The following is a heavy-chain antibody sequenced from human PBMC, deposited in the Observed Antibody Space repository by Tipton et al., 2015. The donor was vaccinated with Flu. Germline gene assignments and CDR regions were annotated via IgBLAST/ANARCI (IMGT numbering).Heavy chain of an antibody. V-gene: IGHV3-66*01. CDR1: GFTVSSNY. Sequence: SLRLSCAASGFTVSSNYMSWVRQAPGKGLEWVSVIYSGGSTYYADSGKGRFTISRDNSKNTLYLQMNSLRAEDTAVYYCARDPMTTVSLFDYWGQGTLVTVSS. CDR3: ARDPMTTVSLFDY. D-gene: IGHD4-11*01. J-gene: IGHJ4*02. CDR2: IYSGGST.